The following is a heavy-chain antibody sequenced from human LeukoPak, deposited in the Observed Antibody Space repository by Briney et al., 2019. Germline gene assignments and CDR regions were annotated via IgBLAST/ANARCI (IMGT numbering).Heavy chain of an antibody. D-gene: IGHD3-10*01. CDR1: GFSVSTNY. CDR2: LYSGSTT. Sequence: GGSLRLSCAASGFSVSTNYMNWVRQAPGKGLEWVSILYSGSTTYYTDSVRGRFTISRDNSRNTLYLHMTNLRAEDTAVYYCARVGDHYHWYLDLWGRGSPLTVSS. CDR3: ARVGDHYHWYLDL. J-gene: IGHJ2*01. V-gene: IGHV3-53*01.